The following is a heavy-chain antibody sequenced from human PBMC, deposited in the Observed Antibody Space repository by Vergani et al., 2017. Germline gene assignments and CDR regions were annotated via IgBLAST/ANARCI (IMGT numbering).Heavy chain of an antibody. CDR2: IYSGGSST. J-gene: IGHJ2*01. CDR1: GFTFSSYA. CDR3: ARAERQQQLDVAWYFDL. Sequence: EVQLLESGGGLVQPGGSLRLSCAASGFTFSSYAMSWVRQAPGKGLEWVSVIYSGGSSTYYADSVKGRFTISRDNSKNTLYLQMNSLRAEDTAVYYCARAERQQQLDVAWYFDLWGRGTLVTVSS. V-gene: IGHV3-23*03. D-gene: IGHD6-13*01.